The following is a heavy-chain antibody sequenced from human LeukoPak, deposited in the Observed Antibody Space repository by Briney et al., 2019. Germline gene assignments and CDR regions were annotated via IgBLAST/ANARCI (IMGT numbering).Heavy chain of an antibody. D-gene: IGHD3-10*01. CDR2: IYYSGST. V-gene: IGHV4-59*01. Sequence: SETLSLTCTVSGGSISSYYWSWIRQPPGKGLEWIGYIYYSGSTNYNPSLKSRVTISVDTSKNQFSLKLSSVTAADTAVYYCARGGSGSYRYFDLWGRGTLITVSS. CDR1: GGSISSYY. J-gene: IGHJ2*01. CDR3: ARGGSGSYRYFDL.